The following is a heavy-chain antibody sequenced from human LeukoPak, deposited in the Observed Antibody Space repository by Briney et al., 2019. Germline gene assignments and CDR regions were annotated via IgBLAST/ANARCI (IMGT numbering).Heavy chain of an antibody. V-gene: IGHV3-11*06. CDR2: ICSRSSYT. CDR1: GFTFSDYY. J-gene: IGHJ4*02. D-gene: IGHD6-13*01. CDR3: ARVRAAARTPGPPDY. Sequence: GGSLRLSCAASGFTFSDYYMSWIRQAPGKGLEWVSYICSRSSYTNYADSVKGRFTISRDNAKNSLYLQMNSVRAEDTAVYYCARVRAAARTPGPPDYWGQGTLVTVSS.